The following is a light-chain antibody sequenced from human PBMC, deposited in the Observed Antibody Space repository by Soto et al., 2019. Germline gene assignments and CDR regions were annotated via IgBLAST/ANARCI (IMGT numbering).Light chain of an antibody. V-gene: IGKV4-1*01. CDR2: WAS. J-gene: IGKJ2*01. CDR1: QSVLYSSNNKNC. Sequence: DIVMTQSPDSLAVSLGERATINCKSSQSVLYSSNNKNCLAWYQQKPGQPPKLLIYWASTRKSGVPDRFSGSGSQTDFTLTISSLQADDVAVYYCQQYYSSPVAFGQGTKLEI. CDR3: QQYYSSPVA.